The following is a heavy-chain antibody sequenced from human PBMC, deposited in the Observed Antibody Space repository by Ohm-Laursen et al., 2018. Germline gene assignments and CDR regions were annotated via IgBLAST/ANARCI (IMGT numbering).Heavy chain of an antibody. V-gene: IGHV4-61*01. CDR1: GASVTSGPYY. CDR3: ARDGGPQHFDS. D-gene: IGHD3-16*01. Sequence: SETLSLTCTVSGASVTSGPYYWTWIRQPPGEGLEWIGYISNTGSTNYNPSLKSRVTMTVDTSKNQFSLKLSSVTAADTAVYYCARDGGPQHFDSWGQGTLVTVSS. CDR2: ISNTGST. J-gene: IGHJ4*02.